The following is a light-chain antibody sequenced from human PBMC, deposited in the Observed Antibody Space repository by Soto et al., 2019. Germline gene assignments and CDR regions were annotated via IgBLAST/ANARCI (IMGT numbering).Light chain of an antibody. CDR1: QSVSSSY. Sequence: EIVLTQSPGTLSLSPGERATLSCRASQSVSSSYLAWYQQKPGQAPRLLISGASSRATGIPDRFIGSGSGTDFTLTISRLEPEDFAVYYCQQYVSSPLTFGGGTKVDIK. CDR2: GAS. J-gene: IGKJ4*01. CDR3: QQYVSSPLT. V-gene: IGKV3-20*01.